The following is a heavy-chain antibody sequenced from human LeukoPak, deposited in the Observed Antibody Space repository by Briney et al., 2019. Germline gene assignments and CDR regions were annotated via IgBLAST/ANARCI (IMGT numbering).Heavy chain of an antibody. J-gene: IGHJ3*02. CDR2: IIPIFGTA. V-gene: IGHV1-69*05. Sequence: SVKVSCKASGGTFSSYAISWVRQAPGQGLEWMGGIIPIFGTANYAQKFQGRVTITTDESTSTAYMELSSLRSEDTAVYYCARDLGDGYRAVDAFDIWGQGTMVTVYS. CDR3: ARDLGDGYRAVDAFDI. D-gene: IGHD5-24*01. CDR1: GGTFSSYA.